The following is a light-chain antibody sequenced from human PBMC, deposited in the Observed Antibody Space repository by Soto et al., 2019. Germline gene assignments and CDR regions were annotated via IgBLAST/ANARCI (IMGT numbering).Light chain of an antibody. CDR1: SSDVGGYNY. J-gene: IGLJ1*01. CDR2: DVS. CDR3: SSYTSSSTPYV. Sequence: QSALTQPASLSGSPGQSITISCTGTSSDVGGYNYVSWYQQHPGKAPKLMIYDVSNRPSGVSNRFSGSKSGNTASLTISGLQAEGEADYYCSSYTSSSTPYVFGTGTKVTVL. V-gene: IGLV2-14*01.